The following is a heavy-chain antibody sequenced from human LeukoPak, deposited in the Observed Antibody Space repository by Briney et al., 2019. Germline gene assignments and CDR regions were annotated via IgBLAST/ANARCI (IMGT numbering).Heavy chain of an antibody. CDR2: INPNSGGT. Sequence: AASVNVSCKASGYTFTVYYMHWVRQAPGQGLEWMGWINPNSGGTNYAQKFQGRVTMTRDTSISTAYMELSRLRSDDTAVYYCAREEMVVAAEGFDYWGQGTLVTVSS. CDR1: GYTFTVYY. V-gene: IGHV1-2*02. D-gene: IGHD2-15*01. CDR3: AREEMVVAAEGFDY. J-gene: IGHJ4*02.